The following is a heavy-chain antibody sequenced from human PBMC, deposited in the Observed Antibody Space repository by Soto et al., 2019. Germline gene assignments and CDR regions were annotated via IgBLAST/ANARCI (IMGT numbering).Heavy chain of an antibody. CDR1: GFTFSSYW. CDR3: ARWGAVAGLHY. Sequence: EVQLVESGGGLVQPGGSLRVSCAASGFTFSSYWMHWVRQAPGKGLVWVSRINSDGSSTSYADSVKGRFTISRDNAKNTLYLQMNSLRAEDTAIYYCARWGAVAGLHYWGQGTLVTVSS. CDR2: INSDGSST. J-gene: IGHJ4*02. D-gene: IGHD6-19*01. V-gene: IGHV3-74*01.